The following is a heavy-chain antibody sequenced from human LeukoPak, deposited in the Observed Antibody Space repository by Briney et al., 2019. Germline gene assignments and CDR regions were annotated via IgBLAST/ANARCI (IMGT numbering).Heavy chain of an antibody. CDR2: IYSSGSI. Sequence: PSETLSLTCSVSGGSISSISYFWGWIRQPPGKGLEWIGSIYSSGSIYYNSSLKSRVTISVDTSKNQFSLKLSSVTAADTAVYYCTRDRGSVTGGFDYWGQGTLVTVSS. CDR1: GGSISSISYF. CDR3: TRDRGSVTGGFDY. D-gene: IGHD3-10*01. V-gene: IGHV4-39*02. J-gene: IGHJ4*02.